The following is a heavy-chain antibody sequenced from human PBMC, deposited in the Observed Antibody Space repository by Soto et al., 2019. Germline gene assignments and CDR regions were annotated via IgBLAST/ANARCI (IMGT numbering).Heavy chain of an antibody. J-gene: IGHJ1*01. CDR3: ARDPRSITGTTSSEDFQH. D-gene: IGHD1-1*01. CDR2: IIPIFGIT. CDR1: GGTFSGYA. Sequence: QAQLMQSGAEVKEPGSSVKVSCKASGGTFSGYAISWVRQGPGQGLEWLGGIIPIFGITNYAQKFQNRLTIAADESSATVYMDLRSLTSEDSAIYYCARDPRSITGTTSSEDFQHWGQGTLVSVS. V-gene: IGHV1-69*01.